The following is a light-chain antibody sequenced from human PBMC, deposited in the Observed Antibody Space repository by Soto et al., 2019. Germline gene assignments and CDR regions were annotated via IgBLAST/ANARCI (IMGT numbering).Light chain of an antibody. J-gene: IGKJ2*01. CDR2: GAS. V-gene: IGKV3-20*01. CDR1: QSVSSSY. CDR3: QQYGSSPYA. Sequence: ELVLTQSPGTLSLSPGERATLSCRASQSVSSSYLACYQQKPGQTPRLLIYGASSGATGIPDRFIGSGSGTDFTLSISRLEPEDFAVYYCQQYGSSPYAFGQGTNLEIK.